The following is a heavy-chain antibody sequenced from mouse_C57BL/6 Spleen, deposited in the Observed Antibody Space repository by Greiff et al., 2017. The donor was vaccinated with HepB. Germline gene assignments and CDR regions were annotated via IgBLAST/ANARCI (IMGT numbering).Heavy chain of an antibody. CDR3: ARSYSPFLDSSYFDY. CDR1: GYTFTSYW. CDR2: IDPSDSYT. V-gene: IGHV1-59*01. Sequence: QVQLQQPGAELVRPGTSVKLSCKASGYTFTSYWMHWVKQRPGQGLEWIGVIDPSDSYTNYNQKFKGKATLTVDTSSSRAYMQLSSLTSEASAVYYCARSYSPFLDSSYFDYWGQGTTLTVSS. D-gene: IGHD1-1*01. J-gene: IGHJ2*01.